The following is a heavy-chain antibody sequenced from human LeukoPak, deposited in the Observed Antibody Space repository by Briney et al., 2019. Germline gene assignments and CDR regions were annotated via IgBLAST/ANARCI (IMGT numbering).Heavy chain of an antibody. V-gene: IGHV1-69*04. CDR1: GYTFTSYG. Sequence: SVKVSCKASGYTFTSYGISWVRQAPGQGLEWMGRIIPILGIANYAQKFQGRVTITADKSTSTAYMELSSLRSEDTAVYYYATQNWNYFFPGDYWGQGTLVTVSS. D-gene: IGHD1-7*01. CDR3: ATQNWNYFFPGDY. CDR2: IIPILGIA. J-gene: IGHJ4*02.